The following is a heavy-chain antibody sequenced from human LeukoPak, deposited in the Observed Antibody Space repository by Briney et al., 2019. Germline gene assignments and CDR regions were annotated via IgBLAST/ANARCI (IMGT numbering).Heavy chain of an antibody. Sequence: SETLSLTCTVSGGSISSPSYYWGWIRQPPGKGLEWIGSIYYGGSTYYNPSLKSRVTISVDKSKNQFSLKLSSVTAADTAVYYCARHSYYYDSSDFYYFFDYWGQGTLVTVSS. D-gene: IGHD3-22*01. CDR1: GGSISSPSYY. V-gene: IGHV4-39*01. J-gene: IGHJ4*02. CDR3: ARHSYYYDSSDFYYFFDY. CDR2: IYYGGST.